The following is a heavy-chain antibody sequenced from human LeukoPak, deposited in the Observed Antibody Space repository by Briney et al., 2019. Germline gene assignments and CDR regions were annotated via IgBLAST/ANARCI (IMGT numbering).Heavy chain of an antibody. J-gene: IGHJ4*02. CDR3: AKDSIAAPGPYYLEY. CDR1: GFTFSSYG. D-gene: IGHD6-13*01. CDR2: IHYDGSNE. Sequence: GGSLRHSCAASGFTFSSYGMYWARQAPGKGLEWVAFIHYDGSNEFYTDSVKGRFTISRDNSKSALFLQMNSLRVEDTAMYYCAKDSIAAPGPYYLEYWGQGILVTVSS. V-gene: IGHV3-30*02.